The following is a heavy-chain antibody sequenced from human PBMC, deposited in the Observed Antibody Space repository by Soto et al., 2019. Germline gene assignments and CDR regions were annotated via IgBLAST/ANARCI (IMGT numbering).Heavy chain of an antibody. CDR2: IYYSGST. CDR3: ARVRCSGGSCSGYNRFDP. CDR1: GGSISSYY. Sequence: SETLSLTCTVSGGSISSYYWSWIRQPPGKGLEWIGYIYYSGSTNYNPSLKSRVTISVDTSKNQFSLKLSSVTAADTAVYYCARVRCSGGSCSGYNRFDPWGQGTLVTVSS. J-gene: IGHJ5*02. D-gene: IGHD2-15*01. V-gene: IGHV4-59*01.